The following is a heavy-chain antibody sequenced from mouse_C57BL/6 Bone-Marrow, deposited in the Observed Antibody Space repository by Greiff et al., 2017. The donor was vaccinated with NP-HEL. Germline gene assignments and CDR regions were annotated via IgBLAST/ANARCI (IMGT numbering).Heavy chain of an antibody. J-gene: IGHJ4*01. CDR2: IDPANGNT. CDR1: GFNIKNTY. Sequence: VQLKQSVAELVRPGASVKLSCTASGFNIKNTYMHWVKQRPEQGLEWIGRIDPANGNTKYAPKFQGKATITADTSSNTAYLQLSSLTSEDTAIYYCAAITTVVATGAMDYWGQGTSVTVSS. D-gene: IGHD1-1*01. V-gene: IGHV14-3*01. CDR3: AAITTVVATGAMDY.